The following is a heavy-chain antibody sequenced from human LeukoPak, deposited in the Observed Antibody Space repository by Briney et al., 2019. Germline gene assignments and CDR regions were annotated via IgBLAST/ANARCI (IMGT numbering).Heavy chain of an antibody. CDR1: GFSFTDYY. D-gene: IGHD4/OR15-4a*01. CDR2: ITSSGATT. CDR3: ARDPDYGAPY. V-gene: IGHV3-11*01. Sequence: PGGSLTLSCSASGFSFTDYYMSWFRLSPDQGLEWIAYITSSGATTEYADSVKGRFTISRVNAKNSLYLQMNSLRPDDTAVYYCARDPDYGAPYWGEGTLVTVSS. J-gene: IGHJ4*02.